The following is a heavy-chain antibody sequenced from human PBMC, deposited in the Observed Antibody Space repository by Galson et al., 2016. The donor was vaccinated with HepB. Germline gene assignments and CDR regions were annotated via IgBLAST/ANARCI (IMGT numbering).Heavy chain of an antibody. J-gene: IGHJ4*02. CDR1: GGSINSDAW. CDR3: ARVKDFWSGYLGENNY. Sequence: SLTCAVSGGSINSDAWWTWVRQPPGKGLEWIGEIYHRGTTKYKPSLKSRVTISLDRSMNYFSLKLSSVTAADTAVYYCARVKDFWSGYLGENNYWGQGILVTVSS. CDR2: IYHRGTT. D-gene: IGHD3-3*01. V-gene: IGHV4-4*02.